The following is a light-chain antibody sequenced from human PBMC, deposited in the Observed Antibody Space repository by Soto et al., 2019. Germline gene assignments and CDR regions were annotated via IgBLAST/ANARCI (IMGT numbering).Light chain of an antibody. V-gene: IGKV3-15*01. CDR2: GAS. CDR3: QQYNNWPQT. Sequence: EIVMTQSPATLSVSPGERATLSCRASQSVSSNLAWYQQKPGQAPRLLIYGASTRATGIPARFSGSGSGTEFTLTISSLQSEDFAEYHCQQYNNWPQTFGQGTKVGIK. J-gene: IGKJ1*01. CDR1: QSVSSN.